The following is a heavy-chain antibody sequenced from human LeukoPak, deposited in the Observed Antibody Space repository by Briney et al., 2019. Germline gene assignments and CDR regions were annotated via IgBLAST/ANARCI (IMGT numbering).Heavy chain of an antibody. CDR1: GYSFTSYW. CDR2: IYPGDSDT. Sequence: GESLKISCKGSGYSFTSYWIGWVRQMPGKGLEWMGIIYPGDSDTRYSPSFQGQVTISADKSISTAYLQWSSLKASDTAMYYCARTTIGYCSSTSCYVFDHWGQGTLVTVSS. V-gene: IGHV5-51*01. D-gene: IGHD2-2*01. J-gene: IGHJ4*02. CDR3: ARTTIGYCSSTSCYVFDH.